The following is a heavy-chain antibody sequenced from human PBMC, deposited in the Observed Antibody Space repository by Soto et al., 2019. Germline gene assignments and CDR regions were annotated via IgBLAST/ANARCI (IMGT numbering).Heavy chain of an antibody. CDR2: FYSGGDT. J-gene: IGHJ4*02. CDR3: VGAMGSGSSAGVY. CDR1: GFTVNTKH. Sequence: EVELVESGGGLIQPGGSLRLSCAASGFTVNTKHMSWVRQAPGKGLEWVSVFYSGGDTNYADSVKGRFTISRDSAKNTLYIYMTSLRLDDTALYYCVGAMGSGSSAGVYWGQGTLVTVSS. D-gene: IGHD6-6*01. V-gene: IGHV3-53*01.